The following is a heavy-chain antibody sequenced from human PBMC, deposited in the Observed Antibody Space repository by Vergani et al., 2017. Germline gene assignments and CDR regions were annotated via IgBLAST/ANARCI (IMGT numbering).Heavy chain of an antibody. J-gene: IGHJ6*02. CDR1: GFTFSNAW. V-gene: IGHV3-15*01. CDR3: TTDFRRSIYCSGGSCYLVHYGMDV. Sequence: EVQLVESGGGLVKPGGSLRLSCAASGFTFSNAWMSWVRQAPGKGLEWVGRIKSKTDGGTTDYAAPVKGRFTISRDDSKNTLYLQMNSLKTEDTAVYYCTTDFRRSIYCSGGSCYLVHYGMDVWGQGTTVTVSS. D-gene: IGHD2-15*01. CDR2: IKSKTDGGTT.